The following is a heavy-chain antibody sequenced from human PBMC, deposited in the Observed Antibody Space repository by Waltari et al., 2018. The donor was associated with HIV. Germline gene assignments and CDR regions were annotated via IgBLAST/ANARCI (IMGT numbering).Heavy chain of an antibody. Sequence: QLEDSGPGVVRPSQTLSFLCTLPVDFTRDRNFWWSWRRLCSGKAPEWIGRTYVSGTTHYNPSLRGRVSISRDTSRKQISLRLTSVPAADAAVYYCARETFFMVRGVSPYYVFNGVDVWGRGTTVSVSS. CDR3: ARETFFMVRGVSPYYVFNGVDV. J-gene: IGHJ6*02. CDR2: TYVSGTT. D-gene: IGHD3-10*01. V-gene: IGHV4-61*02. CDR1: VDFTRDRNFW.